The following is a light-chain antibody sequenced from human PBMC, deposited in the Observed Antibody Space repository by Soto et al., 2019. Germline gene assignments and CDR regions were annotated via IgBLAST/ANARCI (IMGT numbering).Light chain of an antibody. V-gene: IGKV1-5*01. CDR2: DAS. CDR1: QSINFY. J-gene: IGKJ1*01. Sequence: DIQMTQSPSTLSASVGDRVTITCRANQSINFYLNWYQQKPGEAPKLLIYDASALPRGVPSRFSGSGSGTKFTLTIASLQPDDFATYYCQQYETFSGTFGPGTKVDIK. CDR3: QQYETFSGT.